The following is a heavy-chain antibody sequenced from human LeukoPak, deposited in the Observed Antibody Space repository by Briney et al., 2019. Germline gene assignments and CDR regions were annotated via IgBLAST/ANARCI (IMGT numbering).Heavy chain of an antibody. J-gene: IGHJ4*02. CDR1: GFTFISYA. CDR2: IKQDGSEK. V-gene: IGHV3-7*01. D-gene: IGHD7-27*01. CDR3: ARDITGDLDY. Sequence: GTSLRLSCAASGFTFISYAIHWVRQAPGKGLEWVANIKQDGSEKYYVDSVKGRFTISRDNAKNSLYLQMNSLRAEDTAVYYCARDITGDLDYWGQGTLVTVSS.